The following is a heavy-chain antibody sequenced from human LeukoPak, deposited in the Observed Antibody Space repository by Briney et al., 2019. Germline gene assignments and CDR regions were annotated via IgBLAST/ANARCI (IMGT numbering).Heavy chain of an antibody. D-gene: IGHD1-1*01. V-gene: IGHV3-64*01. J-gene: IGHJ4*02. CDR1: GFTFSSYA. CDR3: ARECWNDPSCLDY. Sequence: GGSLRLSCAASGFTFSSYAMHWVRQAPGKGLEYVSAISSNGGSTYYANSVKGRFTISRDNSKNTLYLRMGSLRAEDMAVYYCARECWNDPSCLDYWGQGTLVTVSS. CDR2: ISSNGGST.